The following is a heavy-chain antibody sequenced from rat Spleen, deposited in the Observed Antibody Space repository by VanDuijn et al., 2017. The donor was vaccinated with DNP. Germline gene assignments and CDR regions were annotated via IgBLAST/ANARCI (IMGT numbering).Heavy chain of an antibody. V-gene: IGHV3-1*01. J-gene: IGHJ1*01. D-gene: IGHD4-3*01. CDR3: ARQNIVRDWFFDF. CDR1: GYSISSDY. Sequence: EVRLQESGPGLVKPSQSLSLTCSVTGYSISSDYWGWVRKFPGNKMEWVGHITYSGDTSYNPSLRSRISITRDTSKNQFFLHLNSVTTEDTATYYCARQNIVRDWFFDFWGPGTMVTVSS. CDR2: ITYSGDT.